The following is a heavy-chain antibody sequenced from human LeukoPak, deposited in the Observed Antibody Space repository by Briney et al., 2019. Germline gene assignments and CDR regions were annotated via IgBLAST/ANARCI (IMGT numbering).Heavy chain of an antibody. CDR1: GFTFNNAW. V-gene: IGHV3-15*01. J-gene: IGHJ5*02. CDR3: TSHAAFDP. CDR2: IKSKNVGGTT. Sequence: GGSLRLSCAASGFTFNNAWMNWVRQAPGRGLEWVGRIKSKNVGGTTDYAAPVKGRFTISRDDSKNTVYLQMNSLKIEDTAVYYCTSHAAFDPWGQGTLVTVSS.